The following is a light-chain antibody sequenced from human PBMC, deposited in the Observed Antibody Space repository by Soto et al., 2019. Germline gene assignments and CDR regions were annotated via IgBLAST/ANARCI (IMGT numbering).Light chain of an antibody. J-gene: IGKJ1*01. CDR1: QRISSW. V-gene: IGKV1-5*02. Sequence: DIQMTQSPSTLSASVGDRVTLVCRATQRISSWLAWYQQKPGKPPKFLIYDASTLERGVPSRFSGSGSGTEFTLTISSLQPDDFATYYCQQYMSYPWTFGQGTKVDI. CDR3: QQYMSYPWT. CDR2: DAS.